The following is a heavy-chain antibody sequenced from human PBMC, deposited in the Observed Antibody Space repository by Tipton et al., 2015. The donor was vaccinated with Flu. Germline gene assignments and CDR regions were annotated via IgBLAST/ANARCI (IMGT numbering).Heavy chain of an antibody. D-gene: IGHD2-2*01. V-gene: IGHV5-51*01. CDR2: IYPGDSDT. CDR3: ARHWTTAGAVPAAFDY. Sequence: VQLVQSGAEVKKPGESLKISCKGSGYSFTSYWIGWVRQMPGKGLEWMGIIYPGDSDTRYSPSFQGQVTISADKSISTAYLQWSSLKASDTAMYYCARHWTTAGAVPAAFDYWGQGTLVTVSS. J-gene: IGHJ4*02. CDR1: GYSFTSYW.